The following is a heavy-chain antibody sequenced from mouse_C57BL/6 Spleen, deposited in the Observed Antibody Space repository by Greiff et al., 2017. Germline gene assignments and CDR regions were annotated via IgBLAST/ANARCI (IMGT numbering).Heavy chain of an antibody. J-gene: IGHJ3*01. CDR2: INPSTGGT. CDR1: GYSFTGYY. V-gene: IGHV1-42*01. CDR3: ARHGSSPWFAD. D-gene: IGHD1-1*01. Sequence: VQLQQSGPELVKPGASVKISCKASGYSFTGYYMNWVKQSPEKSLEWIGEINPSTGGTTYNQKFKAKATLTVDKSSSTAYMQLKSLTSEDSAVYYCARHGSSPWFADWGQGTLVTVSA.